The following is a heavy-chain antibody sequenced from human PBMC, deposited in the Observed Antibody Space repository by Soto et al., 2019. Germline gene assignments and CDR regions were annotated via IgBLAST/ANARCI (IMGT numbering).Heavy chain of an antibody. Sequence: SVKVSCKASGGTFSSYAISWVRQAPGQGLEWMGGIIPIFGTANYAQKFQGRVTITADKSTSTAYMELSSLRSEDTAVYYCARDHADILTSYYSSHFDYWGQGTLVTVSS. J-gene: IGHJ4*02. CDR1: GGTFSSYA. V-gene: IGHV1-69*06. D-gene: IGHD3-9*01. CDR2: IIPIFGTA. CDR3: ARDHADILTSYYSSHFDY.